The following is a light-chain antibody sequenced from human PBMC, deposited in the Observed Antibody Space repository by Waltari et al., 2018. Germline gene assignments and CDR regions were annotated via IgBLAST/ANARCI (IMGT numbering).Light chain of an antibody. J-gene: IGKJ2*01. CDR2: DAS. V-gene: IGKV1-33*01. Sequence: DLTNSLSWFQPKPWKAPQLLIYDASSLQAGVPSRFRGTGSGTAFSFTITSLQPEDSATYYCQHYHSLPYTFGRGTKLQIK. CDR3: QHYHSLPYT. CDR1: DLTNS.